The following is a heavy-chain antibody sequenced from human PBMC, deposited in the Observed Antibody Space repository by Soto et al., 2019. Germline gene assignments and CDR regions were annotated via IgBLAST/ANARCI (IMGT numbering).Heavy chain of an antibody. Sequence: ETLSLSCVTSGFPFYIYSMNWVRQAPGKGLEWIAHISAGGDAVYYSDSVKGRFSISRDNAKNSLSLQMNSLTDEDTAVYFCARDESGQETYCSGSSCHYPYYFDSWGQGTLVTVSS. D-gene: IGHD2-2*01. CDR2: ISAGGDAV. V-gene: IGHV3-48*02. J-gene: IGHJ4*02. CDR3: ARDESGQETYCSGSSCHYPYYFDS. CDR1: GFPFYIYS.